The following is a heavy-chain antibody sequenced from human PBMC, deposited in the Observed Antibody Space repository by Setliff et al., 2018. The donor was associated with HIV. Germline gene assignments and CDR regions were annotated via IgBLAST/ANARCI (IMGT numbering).Heavy chain of an antibody. D-gene: IGHD2-21*02. CDR2: IFPGDSKM. J-gene: IGHJ4*02. V-gene: IGHV5-51*01. CDR1: VYSFTSYW. CDR3: ARGIAALTASFDS. Sequence: HGESLKISCKGSVYSFTSYWIAWVRQKPGKGLEWMGIIFPGDSKMRYSPSFQGRVTLSADKSISTAYLQWSSLQTSDIGMYYCARGIAALTASFDSWGQGSLVTVSS.